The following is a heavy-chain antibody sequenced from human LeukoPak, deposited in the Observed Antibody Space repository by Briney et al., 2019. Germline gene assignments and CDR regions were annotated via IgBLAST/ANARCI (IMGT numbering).Heavy chain of an antibody. CDR1: GGSISSGSYY. Sequence: SETLSLTCTVSGGSISSGSYYWSWIRQPAGKGLEWIGRIYTSGSTNYNPSLKSRVTISVDTSKNQFSLKLSSVTAADTAVYYCARGLWFGDENPPYFDYWGQGTLVTVSS. CDR3: ARGLWFGDENPPYFDY. D-gene: IGHD3-10*01. V-gene: IGHV4-61*02. J-gene: IGHJ4*02. CDR2: IYTSGST.